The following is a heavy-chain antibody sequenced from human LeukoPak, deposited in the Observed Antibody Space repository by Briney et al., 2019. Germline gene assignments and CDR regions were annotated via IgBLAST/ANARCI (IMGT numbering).Heavy chain of an antibody. CDR1: GFTFRDYY. CDR2: ISSRGRTQ. CDR3: ARDMTGTDAFDI. Sequence: PGGSLRLSCAASGFTFRDYYMSWIRQAPGKGLQWVSYISSRGRTQYYADSVKGRSTISRDNAKNSLYLQMNSLRAEDTAVYYCARDMTGTDAFDIWGQGTMVTVSS. D-gene: IGHD1-20*01. J-gene: IGHJ3*02. V-gene: IGHV3-11*01.